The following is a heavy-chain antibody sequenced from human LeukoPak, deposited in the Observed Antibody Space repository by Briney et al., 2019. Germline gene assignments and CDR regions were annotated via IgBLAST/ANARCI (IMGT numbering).Heavy chain of an antibody. CDR1: GFTFSSYA. J-gene: IGHJ4*02. CDR3: AKEGRGYYDSSGYHDY. V-gene: IGHV3-23*01. Sequence: PGGSLRLSCAASGFTFSSYAMSWVRQAPGKGLGWVSAISGSGGSTYYADSVKGRFTISRDNSKNTLYLQMNSLRAEDTAVYYCAKEGRGYYDSSGYHDYWGQGTLVTVSS. CDR2: ISGSGGST. D-gene: IGHD3-22*01.